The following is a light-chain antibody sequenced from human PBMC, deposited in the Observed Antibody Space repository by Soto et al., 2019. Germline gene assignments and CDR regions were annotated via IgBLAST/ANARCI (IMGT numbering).Light chain of an antibody. CDR3: QQYVSSPWA. CDR1: QNVASNN. J-gene: IGKJ1*01. Sequence: EIVLTQSPATLPLSPGEGATLSCRASQNVASNNLAWYQQKPGQAPRIILYGASTRAIHTPARFSGSGSGTEFTLTISSLEPEDFAVYYCQQYVSSPWAFGQGTKVDIK. CDR2: GAS. V-gene: IGKV3-20*01.